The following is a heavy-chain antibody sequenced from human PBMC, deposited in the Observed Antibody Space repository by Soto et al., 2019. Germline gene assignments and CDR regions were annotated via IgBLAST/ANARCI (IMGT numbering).Heavy chain of an antibody. CDR1: GYTLTSYG. CDR3: ASSDMYSSSWYYYYGMDV. V-gene: IGHV1-18*04. J-gene: IGHJ6*02. CDR2: ISAYNGNT. Sequence: ASVKVSCKASGYTLTSYGISWLRQSPGQGLEWMGWISAYNGNTNYAQKLQGRVTMTTDTSTSTAYMELRSLRSDDTAVYYCASSDMYSSSWYYYYGMDVWGQGTTVTVSS. D-gene: IGHD6-6*01.